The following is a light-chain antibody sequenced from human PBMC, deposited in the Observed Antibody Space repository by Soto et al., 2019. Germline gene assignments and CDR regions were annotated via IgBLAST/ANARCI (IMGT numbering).Light chain of an antibody. CDR2: AAS. V-gene: IGKV1-8*01. CDR3: QQYYSYST. J-gene: IGKJ1*01. CDR1: QGISSY. Sequence: AIRMTQSPSSLSASTGDRVTITCRASQGISSYLAWYQQKPGKAPKLLIYAASTLQSGVPSRFSGSGSGTDFTLTISCLHSEDFATYYCQQYYSYSTCGQGTKVEIK.